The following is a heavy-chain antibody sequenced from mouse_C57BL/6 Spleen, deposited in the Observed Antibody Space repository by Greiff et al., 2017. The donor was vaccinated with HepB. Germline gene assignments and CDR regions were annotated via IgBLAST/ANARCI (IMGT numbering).Heavy chain of an antibody. V-gene: IGHV1-74*01. CDR2: IHPSDSDT. J-gene: IGHJ4*01. Sequence: QVQLQQPGAELVKPGASVKVSCKASGYTFTSYWMHWVKQRPGQGLEWIGRIHPSDSDTNYNQKIKGKATLTVDKSSSTAYMQLSSLTSEDSAVYYCARGSSPYYAMDYWGQGTSVTVSS. D-gene: IGHD1-1*01. CDR1: GYTFTSYW. CDR3: ARGSSPYYAMDY.